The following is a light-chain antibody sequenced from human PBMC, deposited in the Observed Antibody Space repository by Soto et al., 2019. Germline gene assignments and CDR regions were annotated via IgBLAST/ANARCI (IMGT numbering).Light chain of an antibody. CDR2: EVS. CDR1: SSDVGGYNY. Sequence: QSALTQPPFASGSPGQSVTISCTGTSSDVGGYNYVSWYQQHPGKAPKLMIYEVSKRPSGVPDRFSGSKSGNTASLTVSGLQAEDEADYYCSSYAGTYKNVFGTGTKLTVL. V-gene: IGLV2-8*01. CDR3: SSYAGTYKNV. J-gene: IGLJ1*01.